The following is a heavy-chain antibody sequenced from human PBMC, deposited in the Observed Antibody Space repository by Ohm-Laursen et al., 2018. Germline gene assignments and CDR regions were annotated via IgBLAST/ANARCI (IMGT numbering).Heavy chain of an antibody. J-gene: IGHJ3*01. CDR3: ARERDAFDV. CDR2: IRNKANSYTT. V-gene: IGHV3-72*01. Sequence: SLRLSCTASGFTFTDNYLDWFRQAPGKGLEWVGRIRNKANSYTTEYAASVKGRFTISRDDSKNSLYLQMNSLMTEDTAVYYCARERDAFDVWGQGTTVTVSS. CDR1: GFTFTDNY.